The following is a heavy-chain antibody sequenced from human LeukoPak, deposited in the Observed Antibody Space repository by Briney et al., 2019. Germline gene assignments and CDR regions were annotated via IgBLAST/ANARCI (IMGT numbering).Heavy chain of an antibody. J-gene: IGHJ4*02. D-gene: IGHD3-22*01. CDR3: ARGLLDSSGYYGY. V-gene: IGHV4-61*10. CDR1: GGSISSGPYY. Sequence: SETLSLTCTVSGGSISSGPYYWSWIRQTAGKGLEWIGYIYYSGSTNYNPSLKSRVTISVDTSKNQFSLKLSSVTAADTAVYYCARGLLDSSGYYGYWGQGTLVTVSS. CDR2: IYYSGST.